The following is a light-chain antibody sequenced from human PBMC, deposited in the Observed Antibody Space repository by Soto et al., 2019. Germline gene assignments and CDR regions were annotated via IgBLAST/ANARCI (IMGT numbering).Light chain of an antibody. Sequence: DIHMTQSPSTLSASVGDRVTITCRASQSVSYWLAWYQQKPGKGPKLLIHDASSLESGVPSRFRGGGSGPGFTPNIRGPEAYDFENYYRQQCRFRFGPGTKVEMK. J-gene: IGKJ3*01. CDR2: DAS. CDR1: QSVSYW. CDR3: QQCRFR. V-gene: IGKV1-5*01.